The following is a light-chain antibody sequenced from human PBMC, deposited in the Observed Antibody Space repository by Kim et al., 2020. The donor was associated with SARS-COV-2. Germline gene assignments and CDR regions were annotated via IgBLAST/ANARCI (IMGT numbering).Light chain of an antibody. CDR3: MQDSHWPYT. Sequence: QPASGSCRPSQSLVYSDGYTFWNWFQQRPGQSPRRLIYRVSNRDSGVPESFSGSRSGTDFTLKISRVEGGGVGVCYCMQDSHWPYTFGQGTKLEI. J-gene: IGKJ2*01. V-gene: IGKV2-30*01. CDR1: QSLVYSDGYTF. CDR2: RVS.